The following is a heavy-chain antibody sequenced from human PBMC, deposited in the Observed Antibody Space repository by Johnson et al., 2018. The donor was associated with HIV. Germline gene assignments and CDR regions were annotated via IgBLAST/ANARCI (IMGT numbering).Heavy chain of an antibody. CDR2: IKQDGSEK. D-gene: IGHD4-23*01. J-gene: IGHJ3*02. Sequence: VQLVESGGGLVQPGGSLRLSCAASGFTFSSYWMSWVRQAPGKGLEWVANIKQDGSEKYYVDSVKGRFTISRDNAKNSLYLQMNSLVAEDTAVYYCARVRGYFGNPAFDIWGQGTMVTVSS. V-gene: IGHV3-7*01. CDR1: GFTFSSYW. CDR3: ARVRGYFGNPAFDI.